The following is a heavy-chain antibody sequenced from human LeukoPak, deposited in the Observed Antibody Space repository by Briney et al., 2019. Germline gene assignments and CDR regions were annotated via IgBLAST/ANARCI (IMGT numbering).Heavy chain of an antibody. CDR1: GYTFTSYG. CDR2: ISAYNGNT. D-gene: IGHD3-9*01. Sequence: ASVKVSCKASGYTFTSYGISWVRQAPGQGLEWMGWISAYNGNTNYAQKLQGRVTMTTDTSTSTAYMELRSLRSDDTAVYYCARSQYYDIFTGRSDCYCMDVWGQGTTVTVSS. V-gene: IGHV1-18*01. CDR3: ARSQYYDIFTGRSDCYCMDV. J-gene: IGHJ6*02.